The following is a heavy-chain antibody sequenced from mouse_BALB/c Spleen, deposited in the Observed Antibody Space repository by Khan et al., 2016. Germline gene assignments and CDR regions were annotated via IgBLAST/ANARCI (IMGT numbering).Heavy chain of an antibody. J-gene: IGHJ4*01. V-gene: IGHV1-18*01. D-gene: IGHD3-1*01. CDR3: LRDAMYY. Sequence: VQLKESGPDLVKPGASVKISCKASGYSFSGYYLDWVKQSHEKSLEWIGRVNPNNGASKYNQKFKGKAILTVDRSSTTAYMELRTLTSEDSAVYYCLRDAMYYWGQATSVTVSS. CDR1: GYSFSGYY. CDR2: VNPNNGAS.